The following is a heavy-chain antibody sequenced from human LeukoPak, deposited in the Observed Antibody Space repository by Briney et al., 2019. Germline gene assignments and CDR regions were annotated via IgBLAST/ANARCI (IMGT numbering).Heavy chain of an antibody. CDR3: AKDDYYDSSGYYLYYFDY. CDR2: ISGSGGST. Sequence: HTGGSLRLSCAASGFSFSINAMTWVRQAPGKGLEWVSAISGSGGSTYYADSVKGRFTISRDNSKNTLYLQMNSLRAEDTAVYYCAKDDYYDSSGYYLYYFDYWGQGTLVTVSS. CDR1: GFSFSINA. V-gene: IGHV3-23*01. J-gene: IGHJ4*02. D-gene: IGHD3-22*01.